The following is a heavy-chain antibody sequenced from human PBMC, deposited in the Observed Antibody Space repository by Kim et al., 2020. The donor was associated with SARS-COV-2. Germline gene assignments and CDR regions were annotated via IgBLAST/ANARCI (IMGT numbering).Heavy chain of an antibody. D-gene: IGHD6-19*01. Sequence: SYAQKFQGRVTMTRDTSTSTVYMELSSLRSEDTAVYYCAAWVAGTSFDYWGQGTLVTVSS. V-gene: IGHV1-46*01. CDR3: AAWVAGTSFDY. J-gene: IGHJ4*02.